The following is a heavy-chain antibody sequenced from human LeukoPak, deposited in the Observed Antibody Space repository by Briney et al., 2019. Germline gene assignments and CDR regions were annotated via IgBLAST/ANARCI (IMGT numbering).Heavy chain of an antibody. Sequence: SETLSLTCTVSGGSISSSSYYWGWIRQPSGKGLEWIGSIYYSGSTYYNPSLKSLVTISVDTSKNQFSLKLSSVTAADTAVYYCARHASVGAVTGLDYWGQGTLVTVSS. J-gene: IGHJ4*02. D-gene: IGHD4-17*01. CDR3: ARHASVGAVTGLDY. CDR2: IYYSGST. CDR1: GGSISSSSYY. V-gene: IGHV4-39*01.